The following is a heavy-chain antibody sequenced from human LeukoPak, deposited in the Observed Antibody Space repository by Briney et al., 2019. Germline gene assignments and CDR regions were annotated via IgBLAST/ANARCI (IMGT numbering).Heavy chain of an antibody. CDR1: GFTFSDYY. CDR3: ASDTIAAPGIIFDY. J-gene: IGHJ4*02. D-gene: IGHD6-13*01. V-gene: IGHV3-11*04. CDR2: ISSSGSTI. Sequence: GGSLRLSCAASGFTFSDYYMSWIRQAPGKGLEWVSSISSSGSTIYYADSVKGRFTISRDNAKNSLYLQMDSLRAEDTAVYYCASDTIAAPGIIFDYWGQGTLVTVSS.